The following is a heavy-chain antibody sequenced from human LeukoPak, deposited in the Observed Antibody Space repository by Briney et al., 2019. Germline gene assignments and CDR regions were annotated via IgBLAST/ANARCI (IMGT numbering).Heavy chain of an antibody. CDR2: IRYGGSNT. D-gene: IGHD4-11*01. CDR1: GFTFSSYG. V-gene: IGHV3-30*02. J-gene: IGHJ4*02. CDR3: AKGGDYSNYVADY. Sequence: QSGGSLRLSCAASGFTFSSYGMLWLRQAPGKGLEGVAFIRYGGSNTYYADSVKGRFTISRDNSKNTLYLQMNSLRAEDTAVYYCAKGGDYSNYVADYWGQGTLVTVSS.